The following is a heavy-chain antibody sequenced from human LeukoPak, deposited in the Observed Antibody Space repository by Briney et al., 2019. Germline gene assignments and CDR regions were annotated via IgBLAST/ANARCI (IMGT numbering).Heavy chain of an antibody. V-gene: IGHV3-33*01. CDR1: GFTFSSYG. D-gene: IGHD3-10*01. CDR2: IWYDGSNK. J-gene: IGHJ4*02. Sequence: QPGGSLRLSCAASGFTFSSYGMHWVRQAPGKGLEWVAAIWYDGSNKYYADSVKGRFTISRDNSKNTLYLQMNSLRAEDTAVYYCARGFGELDYWGQGTLVTVSS. CDR3: ARGFGELDY.